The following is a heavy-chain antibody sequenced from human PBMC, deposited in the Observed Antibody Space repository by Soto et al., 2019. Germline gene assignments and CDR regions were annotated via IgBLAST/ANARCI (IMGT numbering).Heavy chain of an antibody. Sequence: SETLSLTCTVSGGSVSSGSYYWSWIRQPPGKGLEWIGYIYYSGSTNYNPSLKSRVTISVDTSKNQFSLKLSSVTAADTAVYYCARVYSSYEGGFDYWGQGTLVTVSS. J-gene: IGHJ4*02. D-gene: IGHD4-4*01. CDR1: GGSVSSGSYY. V-gene: IGHV4-61*01. CDR2: IYYSGST. CDR3: ARVYSSYEGGFDY.